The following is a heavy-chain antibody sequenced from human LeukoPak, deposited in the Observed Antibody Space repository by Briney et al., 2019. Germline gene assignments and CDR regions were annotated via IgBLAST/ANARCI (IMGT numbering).Heavy chain of an antibody. CDR3: ARDIAVAGTAPLGFCDY. D-gene: IGHD6-19*01. V-gene: IGHV3-30-3*01. Sequence: GRSLRLSCAASGFTFSSYAMHWVRQAPGKGLEWVAVIAYDGSNKYYADSVKGRFTISRDNSKNTLYLQMNSLRAEDTAVYYCARDIAVAGTAPLGFCDYWGQGTLVTVSS. J-gene: IGHJ4*02. CDR2: IAYDGSNK. CDR1: GFTFSSYA.